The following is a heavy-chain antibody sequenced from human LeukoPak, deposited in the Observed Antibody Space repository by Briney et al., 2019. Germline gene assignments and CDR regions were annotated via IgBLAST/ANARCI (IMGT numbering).Heavy chain of an antibody. V-gene: IGHV3-33*01. D-gene: IGHD1/OR15-1a*01. J-gene: IGHJ6*02. Sequence: GGSLRLSCGASGSTFSASDMHWVRQAPGKGLERVAAIWHEESIKSYADSVKGRFTVSKDNSQTTIYLQMYSLRAGDTALNICARGPQNTFGVDAWGQGTMVTVSS. CDR1: GSTFSASD. CDR2: IWHEESIK. CDR3: ARGPQNTFGVDA.